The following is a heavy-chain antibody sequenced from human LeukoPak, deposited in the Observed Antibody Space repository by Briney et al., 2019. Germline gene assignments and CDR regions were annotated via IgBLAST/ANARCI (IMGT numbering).Heavy chain of an antibody. V-gene: IGHV1-46*01. Sequence: ASVKVSCKASGFTFTNYNMHWVRQAPGQGLEWMGIINPSGGSTNYAQNFQARVTMTRDTSTSTDYMELSSLRSEDTAVYYCARVRDGYNDAYDIWGQGTMVTVPS. J-gene: IGHJ3*02. CDR1: GFTFTNYN. D-gene: IGHD5-24*01. CDR3: ARVRDGYNDAYDI. CDR2: INPSGGST.